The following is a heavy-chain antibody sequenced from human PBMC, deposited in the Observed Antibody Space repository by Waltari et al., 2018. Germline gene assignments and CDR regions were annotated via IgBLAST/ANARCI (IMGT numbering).Heavy chain of an antibody. CDR3: AKDTWVRDNSDIDY. Sequence: VQLLESGGDLVLPGGSLRRSCAASGLLFSSYGLSWDCQAPGKGLGWVSSISGVDNITYYPDSVKGRFTISRDNSKSTLYLKMNSLRAEDTAIYYCAKDTWVRDNSDIDYWGQGTLVTVSS. D-gene: IGHD2-15*01. V-gene: IGHV3-23*01. J-gene: IGHJ4*02. CDR2: ISGVDNIT. CDR1: GLLFSSYG.